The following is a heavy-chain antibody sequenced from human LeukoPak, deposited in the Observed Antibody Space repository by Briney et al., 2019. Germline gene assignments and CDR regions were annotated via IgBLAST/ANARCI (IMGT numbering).Heavy chain of an antibody. J-gene: IGHJ3*01. CDR3: AKGATTMSTADAFVL. Sequence: PGGSLRLSCVASEFMFSKYGIHWVRQAPGKGLEWVAVVSYDGRNVDYEDSVKGRFTISGDNSKNTVYLQMSSLRTEDTAVYYCAKGATTMSTADAFVLWGQGAMVTVSS. V-gene: IGHV3-30*18. CDR1: EFMFSKYG. D-gene: IGHD4-17*01. CDR2: VSYDGRNV.